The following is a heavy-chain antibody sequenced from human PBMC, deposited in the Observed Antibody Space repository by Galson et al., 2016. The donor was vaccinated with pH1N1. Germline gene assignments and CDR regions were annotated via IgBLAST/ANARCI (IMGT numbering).Heavy chain of an antibody. V-gene: IGHV3-11*06. J-gene: IGHJ4*02. D-gene: IGHD7-27*01. Sequence: SLRLSCAASGFSFPVYYMAWIRQAPGKGLEWVASISSASTYTHYADSVRSRFTTSRDDARNSLYLHMDSLRAEDTAVYYCARENWGSFDYWGQGTLVTVSS. CDR3: ARENWGSFDY. CDR1: GFSFPVYY. CDR2: ISSASTYT.